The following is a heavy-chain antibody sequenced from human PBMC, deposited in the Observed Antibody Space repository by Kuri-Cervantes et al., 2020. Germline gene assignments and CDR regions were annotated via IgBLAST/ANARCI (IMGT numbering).Heavy chain of an antibody. V-gene: IGHV3-7*01. Sequence: ETLSLTCAASGFTFSSYWMSWVRQAPGKGLEWVANIKQDGSEKYYVDSVKGRFTISRDNAKNSLYLQMNSLRAEDTAVYYCARDFGDNWNYFACYGMDVWGQGTTVTVSS. D-gene: IGHD1-7*01. CDR2: IKQDGSEK. CDR1: GFTFSSYW. J-gene: IGHJ6*02. CDR3: ARDFGDNWNYFACYGMDV.